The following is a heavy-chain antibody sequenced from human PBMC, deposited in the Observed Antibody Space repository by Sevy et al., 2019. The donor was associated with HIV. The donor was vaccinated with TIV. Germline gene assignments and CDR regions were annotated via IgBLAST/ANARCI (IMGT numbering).Heavy chain of an antibody. CDR3: ARVGVSDYYDSSGYYRYYYYGMDV. D-gene: IGHD3-22*01. CDR2: ISAYNGNT. V-gene: IGHV1-18*01. J-gene: IGHJ6*02. CDR1: GYTFTSYG. Sequence: ASVKVSCKASGYTFTSYGISWVRQATGQGLEWMGWISAYNGNTNYAQKLQGRVTMTTDTSTSTAYMELRSLRSDDTAVYYCARVGVSDYYDSSGYYRYYYYGMDVWGQGTTVTVSS.